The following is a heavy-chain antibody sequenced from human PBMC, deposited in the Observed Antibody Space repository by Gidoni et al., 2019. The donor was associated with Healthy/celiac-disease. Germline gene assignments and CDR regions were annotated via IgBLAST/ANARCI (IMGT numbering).Heavy chain of an antibody. V-gene: IGHV3-23*01. CDR1: GFTFSSYA. D-gene: IGHD5-12*01. Sequence: EVQLLESGGGLVQPGGSLRLSCAPSGFTFSSYAMSWVRQAPGKGLEWVSAISGSGGSTYYADSVKGRFTISRDNSKNTLYLQMNSLRAEDTAVYYCAKNRYSGYDFLDYWGQGTLVTVSS. CDR2: ISGSGGST. J-gene: IGHJ4*02. CDR3: AKNRYSGYDFLDY.